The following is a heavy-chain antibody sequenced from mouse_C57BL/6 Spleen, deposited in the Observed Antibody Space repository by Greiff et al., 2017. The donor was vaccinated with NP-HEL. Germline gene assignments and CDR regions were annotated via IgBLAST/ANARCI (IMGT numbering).Heavy chain of an antibody. CDR3: ARRGDSSGYENYFDY. D-gene: IGHD3-2*02. J-gene: IGHJ2*01. CDR2: IDPSDSET. Sequence: QVQLQQSGAELVRPGSSVKLSCKASGYTFTSYWMHWVKQRPIQGLEWIGNIDPSDSETHYNQKFKDKATLTVDKSSSTAYMQLSSLTSEDSAVYYCARRGDSSGYENYFDYWGQGTTLTVSS. CDR1: GYTFTSYW. V-gene: IGHV1-52*01.